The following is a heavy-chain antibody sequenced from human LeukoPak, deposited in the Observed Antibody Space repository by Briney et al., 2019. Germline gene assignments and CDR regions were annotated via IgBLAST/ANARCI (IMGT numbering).Heavy chain of an antibody. CDR3: ARDHGTEGGLGGY. J-gene: IGHJ4*02. CDR2: ISANTGNT. V-gene: IGHV1-18*04. CDR1: GYTFTSYG. D-gene: IGHD3-16*01. Sequence: ASVKVSCKTSGYTFTSYGISWVRQAPGQGLEWMGGISANTGNTNYAQRLQGRVTMTTDTSTSTAYMELRSLRSDDTAMYYCARDHGTEGGLGGYWGQGTLVTVSS.